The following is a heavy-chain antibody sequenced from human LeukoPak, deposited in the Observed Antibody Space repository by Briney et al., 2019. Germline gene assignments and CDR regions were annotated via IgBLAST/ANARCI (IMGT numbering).Heavy chain of an antibody. CDR2: ISAYNGNT. CDR1: GYTFTSYG. CDR3: ARGYYDSSGYYIEIFDY. J-gene: IGHJ4*02. D-gene: IGHD3-22*01. Sequence: ASVKVSCKASGYTFTSYGISWVRQAPGQGLEWMGWISAYNGNTNYAQKLQGRVTMTTDTSTSTAYMELRSLRSDDTAVYYCARGYYDSSGYYIEIFDYWGQGTLVTVSS. V-gene: IGHV1-18*01.